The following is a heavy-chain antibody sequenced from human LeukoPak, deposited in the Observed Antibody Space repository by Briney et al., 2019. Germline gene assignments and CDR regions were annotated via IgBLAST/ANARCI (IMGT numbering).Heavy chain of an antibody. Sequence: PSETLSLTCAVYGGSFSGYYWSWIRQPPGKGLEWIGEINHSGSTNYNPSLKSRVTISVDTSKNQFSLKLSSVTAADTAVYYCARLPYYYDSSGYYYFSFDDWGQGTLVTVSS. J-gene: IGHJ4*02. CDR1: GGSFSGYY. CDR2: INHSGST. D-gene: IGHD3-22*01. CDR3: ARLPYYYDSSGYYYFSFDD. V-gene: IGHV4-34*01.